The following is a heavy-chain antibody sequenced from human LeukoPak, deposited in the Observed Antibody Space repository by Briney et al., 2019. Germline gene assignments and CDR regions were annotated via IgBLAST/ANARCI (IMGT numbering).Heavy chain of an antibody. CDR1: GDSISRGSYY. J-gene: IGHJ3*02. V-gene: IGHV4-61*02. Sequence: SQTLSLTCTVSGDSISRGSYYWNWIRQPAGKGLEWIGRIYTSGSTNYNPSLKSRVTISVDTSKNQFSLRLSSVTAADTAVYYCARDWSGSGWYGAFDIWGQGTMVTVS. CDR3: ARDWSGSGWYGAFDI. CDR2: IYTSGST. D-gene: IGHD6-19*01.